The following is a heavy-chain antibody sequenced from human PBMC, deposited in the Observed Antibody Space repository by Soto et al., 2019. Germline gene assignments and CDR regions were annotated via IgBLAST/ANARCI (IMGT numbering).Heavy chain of an antibody. CDR3: ASCLPTHYYGMDV. CDR1: GGSISSYY. J-gene: IGHJ6*02. V-gene: IGHV4-59*06. D-gene: IGHD2-2*01. Sequence: PSETLSLTCTVSGGSISSYYWSWIRQPPGKGLEWIGYIYYSGSTYYNPSLKSRVTISVDTSKNQFSLKLSSVTAADTAVYYCASCLPTHYYGMDVWGQGTTVTVSS. CDR2: IYYSGST.